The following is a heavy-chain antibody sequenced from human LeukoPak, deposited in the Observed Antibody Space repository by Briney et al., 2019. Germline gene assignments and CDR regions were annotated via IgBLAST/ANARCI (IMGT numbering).Heavy chain of an antibody. CDR3: ARDRDMVLPPAGLDV. CDR1: GFIFSSYS. Sequence: GGSLRLSCAASGFIFSSYSINWVRQAPGKGLEWVSFISSSSTYIYYADSVKGRFTISRDNAKNSLYLQMNSLRAEDTAEYYCARDRDMVLPPAGLDVWGRGATVTVSS. J-gene: IGHJ6*04. CDR2: ISSSSTYI. D-gene: IGHD2-8*01. V-gene: IGHV3-21*01.